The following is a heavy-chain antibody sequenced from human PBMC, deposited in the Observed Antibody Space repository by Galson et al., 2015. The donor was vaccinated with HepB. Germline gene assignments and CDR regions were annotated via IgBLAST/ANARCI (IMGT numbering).Heavy chain of an antibody. CDR2: IYHSGST. Sequence: ETLSLTCTVSGYSISSGYYWGWIRQPPGKGLEWIGSIYHSGSTYYNPSLKSRVTISVDTSKNQFSLKLSSVTAADTAVYYCARQFSGRQLSPLHSEFDPWGQGTLVTVSS. J-gene: IGHJ5*02. CDR3: ARQFSGRQLSPLHSEFDP. D-gene: IGHD6-13*01. CDR1: GYSISSGYY. V-gene: IGHV4-38-2*02.